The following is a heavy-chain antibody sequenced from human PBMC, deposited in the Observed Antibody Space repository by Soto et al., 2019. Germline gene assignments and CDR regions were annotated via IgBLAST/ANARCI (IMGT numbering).Heavy chain of an antibody. D-gene: IGHD3-3*01. Sequence: GASVKVSCKASGYTFTSYYMHWVRQAPGQGLEWMGIINPSGGSTSYAQKFQGRVTMTRDTSTSTVYMELSSLRSEDTAVYYCAREGSEMEWLSDDAFDIWGQGTMVTVSS. V-gene: IGHV1-46*01. CDR2: INPSGGST. CDR1: GYTFTSYY. J-gene: IGHJ3*02. CDR3: AREGSEMEWLSDDAFDI.